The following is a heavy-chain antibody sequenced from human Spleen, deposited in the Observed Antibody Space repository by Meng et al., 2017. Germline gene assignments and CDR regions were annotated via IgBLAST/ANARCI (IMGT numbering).Heavy chain of an antibody. CDR3: ATRGNPYLDR. Sequence: QVQLVQSGPEVKKPGASVKLSCKPSGYTFAAYWIHWLRQAPGQGLEWMGWINIYNGITNYGRNFQGRVTLTTDTSTSTGYMELRSLTSDDTAVYYCATRGNPYLDRWGQGTLVTVSS. V-gene: IGHV1-18*04. J-gene: IGHJ4*02. CDR1: GYTFAAYW. CDR2: INIYNGIT.